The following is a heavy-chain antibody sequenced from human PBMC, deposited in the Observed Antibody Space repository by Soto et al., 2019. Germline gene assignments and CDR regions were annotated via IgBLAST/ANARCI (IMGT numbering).Heavy chain of an antibody. J-gene: IGHJ6*02. CDR1: GFTFSSYW. Sequence: SLRLSCAASGFTFSSYWMHWVRQAPGKGLVWVSRINSDGSSTSYADSVKGRFTISRDNAKNTLYLQMNSLRAEDTAVYYCARDKAYYYGSGPNDYYYYYGMDVWGQGTTVTVSS. CDR3: ARDKAYYYGSGPNDYYYYYGMDV. D-gene: IGHD3-10*01. V-gene: IGHV3-74*01. CDR2: INSDGSST.